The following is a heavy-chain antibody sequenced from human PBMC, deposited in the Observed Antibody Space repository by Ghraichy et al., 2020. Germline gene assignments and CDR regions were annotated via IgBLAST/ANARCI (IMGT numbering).Heavy chain of an antibody. D-gene: IGHD2-15*01. J-gene: IGHJ3*02. V-gene: IGHV4-59*01. Sequence: SETLSLTCTVSGGSISSYYWSWIRQPPGKGLEWIGYIYYSGSTNYNPSLKSRVTISVDTSKNQFSLKLSSVTAADTAVYYCARDPLLGYCSGGSCYEGAFDIWSQETMVTVSS. CDR2: IYYSGST. CDR1: GGSISSYY. CDR3: ARDPLLGYCSGGSCYEGAFDI.